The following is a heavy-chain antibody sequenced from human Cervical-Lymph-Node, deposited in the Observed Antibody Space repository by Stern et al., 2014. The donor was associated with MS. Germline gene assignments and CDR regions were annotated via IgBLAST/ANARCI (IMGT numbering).Heavy chain of an antibody. J-gene: IGHJ6*02. V-gene: IGHV3-9*01. CDR2: ISWNSANT. CDR1: GFTFDDYA. D-gene: IGHD3-10*01. Sequence: EVQLVESGGGLVQPGRSLRLSCAASGFTFDDYAMHWVRQAPGKGLEWVSGISWNSANTGYADSVKGRFTISRDNAKNSLYLQMNSLRAEDTALYYCAKDPGSFHYYAMDVWGQGTTVTVSS. CDR3: AKDPGSFHYYAMDV.